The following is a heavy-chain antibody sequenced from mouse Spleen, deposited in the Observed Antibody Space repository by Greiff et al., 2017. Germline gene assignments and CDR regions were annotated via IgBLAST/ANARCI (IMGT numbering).Heavy chain of an antibody. D-gene: IGHD2-14*01. CDR3: ARHFYSRVSYAMDY. CDR2: ISSGGSYT. CDR1: GFTFSSYG. V-gene: IGHV5-6*01. J-gene: IGHJ4*01. Sequence: EVQRVESGGDLVKPGGSLKLSCAASGFTFSSYGMSWVRQTPDKRLEWVATISSGGSYTYYPDSVKGRFTISRDNAKNTLYLQMSSLKSEDTAMYYCARHFYSRVSYAMDYWGQGTSVTVSS.